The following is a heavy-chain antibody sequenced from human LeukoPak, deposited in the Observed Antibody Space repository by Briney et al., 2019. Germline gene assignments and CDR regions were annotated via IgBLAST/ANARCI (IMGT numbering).Heavy chain of an antibody. Sequence: ASVKVSCKASGYTFTSYGISWVRQAPGQGLEWMGWISAYNGNTNYAQKLQGRVTMTTDTSTSTAYMELRSLRSDDTAVYYCARDRGSSWYEDYYYYYMDVWGKGTTVTISS. CDR2: ISAYNGNT. D-gene: IGHD6-13*01. J-gene: IGHJ6*03. CDR3: ARDRGSSWYEDYYYYYMDV. V-gene: IGHV1-18*01. CDR1: GYTFTSYG.